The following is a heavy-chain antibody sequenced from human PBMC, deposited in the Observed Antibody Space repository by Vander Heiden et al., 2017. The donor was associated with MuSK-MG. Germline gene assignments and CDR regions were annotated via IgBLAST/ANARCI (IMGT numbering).Heavy chain of an antibody. J-gene: IGHJ4*02. Sequence: EVQLVQSGAEVKKPGESLKISCEGSGYSFTRYWIGWVRQMPGKGLEWMGIIYPGDSDTRYSPSFQGQVTISADKSISTAYLQWSSLKASDTAMYYCARHEARGAAAAAMGDWGQGTLVTVFS. D-gene: IGHD2-2*01. CDR3: ARHEARGAAAAAMGD. CDR2: IYPGDSDT. V-gene: IGHV5-51*01. CDR1: GYSFTRYW.